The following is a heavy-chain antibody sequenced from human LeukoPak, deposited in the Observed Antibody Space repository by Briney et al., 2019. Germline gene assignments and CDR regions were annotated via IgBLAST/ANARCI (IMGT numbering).Heavy chain of an antibody. Sequence: SETLSLTCAVYGGSFSGYYWSWIRQPPGKGLEWIGGINHSGSTNYNPSLKSRVTISVDTSKNQFSLKLSSVTAADTAVYYCARGRRTIFGVVILGYYGMDVWGQGTTVTVSS. CDR3: ARGRRTIFGVVILGYYGMDV. CDR2: INHSGST. V-gene: IGHV4-34*01. CDR1: GGSFSGYY. J-gene: IGHJ6*02. D-gene: IGHD3-3*01.